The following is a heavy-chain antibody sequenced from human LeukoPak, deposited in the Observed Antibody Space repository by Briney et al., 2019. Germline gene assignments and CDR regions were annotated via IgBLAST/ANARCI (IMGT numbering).Heavy chain of an antibody. CDR1: GFTFSIYG. CDR3: AKDSILDH. Sequence: GRSLRLSCAASGFTFSIYGMHWVRQAPGKGLEWLAVIAYDGSYEYYADSVKGRFSISRDDSKKTVYLQMNSLRPEDTALYYCAKDSILDHWGQGTLVTVSS. V-gene: IGHV3-30*18. J-gene: IGHJ4*02. CDR2: IAYDGSYE.